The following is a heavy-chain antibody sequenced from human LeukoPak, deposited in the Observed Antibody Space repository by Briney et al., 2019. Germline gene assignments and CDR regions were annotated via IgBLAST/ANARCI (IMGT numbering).Heavy chain of an antibody. J-gene: IGHJ5*02. CDR1: GYTFTSYG. V-gene: IGHV1-18*01. D-gene: IGHD3-10*01. CDR2: ISAYNGNT. Sequence: ASVKVSCKASGYTFTSYGISWVRQAPGQGLEWMGWISAYNGNTNYAQKLQGRVTMTTDTSTSTAYMELRSLRSDDTAVYYCAGLGGYYGSGNNWFDPWGQGTLVTVSS. CDR3: AGLGGYYGSGNNWFDP.